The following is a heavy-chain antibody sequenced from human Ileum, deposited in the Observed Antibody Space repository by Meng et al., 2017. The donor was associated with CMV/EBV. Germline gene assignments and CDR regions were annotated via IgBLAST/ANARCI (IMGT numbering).Heavy chain of an antibody. CDR1: GDSIYTSY. V-gene: IGHV4-59*12. J-gene: IGHJ5*02. CDR3: ARDLGSTARGLATLS. D-gene: IGHD1-7*01. Sequence: HLDELGPGLAEPTETLALPCAVSGDSIYTSYWSWIRQLPEKRLEWIGYIYYTGTNNYNPYLTSRVTISVDKSRNQFSLKLTSVTAADTAIYYCARDLGSTARGLATLSWGQGTLVTVSS. CDR2: IYYTGTN.